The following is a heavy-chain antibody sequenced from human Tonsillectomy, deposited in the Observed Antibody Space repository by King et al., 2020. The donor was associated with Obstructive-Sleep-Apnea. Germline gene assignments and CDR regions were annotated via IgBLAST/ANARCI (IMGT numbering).Heavy chain of an antibody. J-gene: IGHJ6*02. CDR1: DFTFGDYA. D-gene: IGHD2-15*01. V-gene: IGHV3-49*03. CDR2: IRSEFYGGTT. CDR3: TSYCSGGSCTVFYYYAMDV. Sequence: VQLVESGGGLVQPGRSLRLSCTASDFTFGDYALSWFRQAPGKGLEWVGFIRSEFYGGTTDYAASVKGRFTISRDDSKSIAYLQMNSLKTEDTAVYYCTSYCSGGSCTVFYYYAMDVWGQGTTVTVSS.